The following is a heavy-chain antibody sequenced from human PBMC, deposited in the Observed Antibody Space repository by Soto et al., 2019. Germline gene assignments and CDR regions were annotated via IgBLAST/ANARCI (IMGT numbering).Heavy chain of an antibody. Sequence: QVQLVESGEGVVQPGRSLRLSCAASGFTFSSYGMHWVSQAPGKGLEWVAVRWYDGSNKYYADSVKGRFTISRDNSKNTLYLQMNSLRAEDTAVYYCARDGYGSGSYYIDYWGQGTLVTVSS. V-gene: IGHV3-33*01. J-gene: IGHJ4*02. CDR3: ARDGYGSGSYYIDY. CDR1: GFTFSSYG. CDR2: RWYDGSNK. D-gene: IGHD3-10*01.